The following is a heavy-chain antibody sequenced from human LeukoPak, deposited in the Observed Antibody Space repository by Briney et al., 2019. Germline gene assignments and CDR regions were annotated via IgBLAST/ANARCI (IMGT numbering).Heavy chain of an antibody. CDR1: GFTFDDYG. CDR2: LNWNGGST. D-gene: IGHD3-22*01. CDR3: ARPYDSSGYFNPIYYYMDV. Sequence: GGSLRLSCAASGFTFDDYGMSWVRQAPGKGLEWVSGLNWNGGSTGYADSVKGRFTISRDNAKNSLYLQMNSLTTEDTALYYCARPYDSSGYFNPIYYYMDVWGKGTTVTVSS. V-gene: IGHV3-20*04. J-gene: IGHJ6*03.